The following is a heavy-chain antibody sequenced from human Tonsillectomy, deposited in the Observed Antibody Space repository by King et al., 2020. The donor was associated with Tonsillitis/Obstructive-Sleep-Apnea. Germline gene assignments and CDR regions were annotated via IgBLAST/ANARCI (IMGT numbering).Heavy chain of an antibody. Sequence: LQLQESGPGLVKPSETLSLTCTVSGASISSSEYYWGWIRQPPGKGLEWIGSNYYTGTTYYNPSLESRVTISVDTSKNQFSLRLSSVTAADTAVYYCAGQTDLIGAYYDCMDVWGKGTTVTVSS. CDR1: GASISSSEYY. J-gene: IGHJ6*03. CDR2: NYYTGTT. CDR3: AGQTDLIGAYYDCMDV. V-gene: IGHV4-39*01. D-gene: IGHD2/OR15-2a*01.